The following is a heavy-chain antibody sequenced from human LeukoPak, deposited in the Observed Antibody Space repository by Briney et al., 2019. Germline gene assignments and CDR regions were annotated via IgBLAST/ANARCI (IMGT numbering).Heavy chain of an antibody. CDR1: GGTFSSYA. V-gene: IGHV1-69*13. J-gene: IGHJ5*02. CDR2: IIPIFGTA. D-gene: IGHD6-19*01. CDR3: ARARADLGRPAHYSSGWPGGNWFDP. Sequence: RASVKVSCKASGGTFSSYAISWVRQAPGQGLEWMGGIIPIFGTANYAQKFQGRVTITADESTSTAYMELSSLRSEDTAVYYCARARADLGRPAHYSSGWPGGNWFDPWGQGTLVTVSS.